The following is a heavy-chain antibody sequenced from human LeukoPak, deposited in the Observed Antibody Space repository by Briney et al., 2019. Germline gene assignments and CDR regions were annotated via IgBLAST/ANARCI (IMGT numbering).Heavy chain of an antibody. Sequence: GGSLRLSCAASGFTFSHAWMHWVRQPPGKGLEWVGRLKRKTDGGTPDYAAPVKGRFTISGDDSRNTLYLQMNRLKTEDTAVYYCATGDVGGYWGQGTLVTVSS. D-gene: IGHD4-23*01. J-gene: IGHJ4*02. CDR1: GFTFSHAW. CDR2: LKRKTDGGTP. CDR3: ATGDVGGY. V-gene: IGHV3-15*01.